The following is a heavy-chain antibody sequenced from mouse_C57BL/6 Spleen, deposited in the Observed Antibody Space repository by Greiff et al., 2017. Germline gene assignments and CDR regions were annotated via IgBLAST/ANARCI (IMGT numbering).Heavy chain of an antibody. CDR1: GFSFNTYA. V-gene: IGHV10-1*01. Sequence: DVKLVESGGGLVQPKGSLKLSCAASGFSFNTYAMNWVRQAPGKGLEWVARIRSKSNNYATYYADSVKDRFTISRDDSESMLYLQMNNLKTEDTAMYYCVRQGNWVFDYWCQGTTLTVSS. D-gene: IGHD4-1*01. CDR3: VRQGNWVFDY. J-gene: IGHJ2*01. CDR2: IRSKSNNYAT.